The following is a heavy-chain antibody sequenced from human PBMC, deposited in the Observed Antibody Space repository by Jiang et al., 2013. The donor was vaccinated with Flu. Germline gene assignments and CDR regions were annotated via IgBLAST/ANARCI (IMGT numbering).Heavy chain of an antibody. CDR3: ARMLDSDWHPPNYFDY. D-gene: IGHD6-19*01. Sequence: GLVRPSQTLALTCTVSGGSIRNSGHNWGWVRQYSRKGLEWLGYINHLGSAFYSPSLRSRLSISVDTSKNQFSLTVTSVTAADTAVYFCARMLDSDWHPPNYFDYWGQGHLVTVSS. V-gene: IGHV4-31*03. CDR2: INHLGSA. CDR1: GGSIRNSGHN. J-gene: IGHJ4*02.